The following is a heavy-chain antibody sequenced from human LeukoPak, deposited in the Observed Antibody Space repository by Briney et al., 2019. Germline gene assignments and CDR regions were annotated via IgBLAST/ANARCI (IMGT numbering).Heavy chain of an antibody. V-gene: IGHV1-2*02. CDR2: INPNSGGT. CDR1: GYTFTGYY. J-gene: IGHJ4*02. D-gene: IGHD3-10*01. CDR3: ARAPSGTYYKTHFTY. Sequence: GASVNVSCTASGYTFTGYYMHWVRQAPGQGLEWMGWINPNSGGTNYAQKFQGRVTMTRDTSISTAYMELSRLRSDDTAVYYCARAPSGTYYKTHFTYWGQGTLVTVSS.